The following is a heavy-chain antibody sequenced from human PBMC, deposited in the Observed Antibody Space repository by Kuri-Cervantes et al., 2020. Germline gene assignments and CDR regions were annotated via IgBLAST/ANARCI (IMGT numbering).Heavy chain of an antibody. CDR3: ARESDIAAAGKGFRFIGYYYGMDV. Sequence: SETLSLTCTVSGGSIITYDWSWIRQPPGKGPEWTGYISYAGTTNYHPSLKSRVTISVDTSKNQFSLKLSSVTAADTAVYYCARESDIAAAGKGFRFIGYYYGMDVWGQGTTVTVSS. D-gene: IGHD6-13*01. V-gene: IGHV4-59*01. CDR1: GGSIITYD. CDR2: ISYAGTT. J-gene: IGHJ6*02.